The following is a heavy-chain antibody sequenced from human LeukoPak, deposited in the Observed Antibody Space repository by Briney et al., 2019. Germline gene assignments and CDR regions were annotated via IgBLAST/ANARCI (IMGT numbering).Heavy chain of an antibody. CDR3: ARRYSGYDFGY. CDR1: GYPFSVYN. D-gene: IGHD5-12*01. V-gene: IGHV1-46*01. CDR2: INPSGGST. J-gene: IGHJ4*02. Sequence: GASVKVSCTASGYPFSVYNIHWVRQAPGQGLEWMGRINPSGGSTIYAQKFQGRVTMTRDTSTTTVYMEMNSLRPEDTAVYSCARRYSGYDFGYWGQGTLVTVSS.